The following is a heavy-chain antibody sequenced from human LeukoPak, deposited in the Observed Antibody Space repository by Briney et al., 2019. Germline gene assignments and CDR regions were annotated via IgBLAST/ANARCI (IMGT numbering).Heavy chain of an antibody. CDR3: ARHAFDYVWGSYRYSEGYYFDY. CDR1: GGTISSYY. D-gene: IGHD3-16*02. J-gene: IGHJ4*02. CDR2: IYYSGST. V-gene: IGHV4-59*08. Sequence: PSETLSLTCTASGGTISSYYWSWIRQPPGKGLEWVGDIYYSGSTNYNPSLKSRVTISVDTSKNQFSLKLSSVTAADTAVYYCARHAFDYVWGSYRYSEGYYFDYWGQGTLVTVSS.